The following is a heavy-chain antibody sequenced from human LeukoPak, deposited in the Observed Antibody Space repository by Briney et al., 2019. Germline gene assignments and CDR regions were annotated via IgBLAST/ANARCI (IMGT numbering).Heavy chain of an antibody. D-gene: IGHD2-15*01. CDR3: AIGVVVAATNAFDI. J-gene: IGHJ3*02. V-gene: IGHV1-2*02. CDR1: EDSFIDSY. CDR2: INPNSGGT. Sequence: ASVKVSCKTSEDSFIDSYIHWVRQAPGQGLEWMGWINPNSGGTNYAQKFQGRVTMTRDTSISTAYMELSRLRSDDTAVYYCAIGVVVAATNAFDIWGQGTMVTVSS.